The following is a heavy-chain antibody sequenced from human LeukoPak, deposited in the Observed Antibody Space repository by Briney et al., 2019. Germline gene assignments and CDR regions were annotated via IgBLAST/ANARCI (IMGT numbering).Heavy chain of an antibody. CDR1: GGSLSGYY. V-gene: IGHV4-34*01. D-gene: IGHD3-10*01. J-gene: IGHJ5*02. CDR3: ARHPYHYYGSGSYTYNWFDP. CDR2: INHSGST. Sequence: SETLSLTCAVYGGSLSGYYWRWIRQPPGKGLEWIGEINHSGSTNNNPSLKSRVTISVDTSKNQFSLKLSSVTAADTAVYYCARHPYHYYGSGSYTYNWFDPWGQGTLVTVSS.